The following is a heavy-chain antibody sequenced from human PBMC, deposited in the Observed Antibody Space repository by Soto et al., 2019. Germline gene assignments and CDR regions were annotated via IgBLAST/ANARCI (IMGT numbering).Heavy chain of an antibody. CDR3: AKERGVLDAFDI. CDR1: GFTSSSFV. V-gene: IGHV3-30*18. J-gene: IGHJ3*02. Sequence: QVQLVESGGGVVQPGRSLRLSCAASGFTSSSFVIHWVRQAPGKGLEWLAVISSDGNNQYYAESVKGRFTISRDNSKNTLYLQVNSLRAEDTAVYFCAKERGVLDAFDIWGQGTMVTVSS. D-gene: IGHD3-10*01. CDR2: ISSDGNNQ.